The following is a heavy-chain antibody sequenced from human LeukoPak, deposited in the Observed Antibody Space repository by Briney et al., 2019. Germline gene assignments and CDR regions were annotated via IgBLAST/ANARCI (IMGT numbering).Heavy chain of an antibody. J-gene: IGHJ4*02. CDR3: ASRLGLSITPRDLGSDY. CDR2: VSHIGST. V-gene: IGHV4-34*01. Sequence: PSETLSLTCAVFGGSFSGYYWTWIRQPPGKGLEWIGEVSHIGSTNYNPSLKSRVTISVDTSKNQFSLKLSSVTAADTAVYYCASRLGLSITPRDLGSDYWGQGTLVTVSS. CDR1: GGSFSGYY. D-gene: IGHD6-6*01.